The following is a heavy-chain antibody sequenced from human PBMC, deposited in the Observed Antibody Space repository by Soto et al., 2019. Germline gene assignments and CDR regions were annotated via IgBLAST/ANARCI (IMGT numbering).Heavy chain of an antibody. J-gene: IGHJ6*03. V-gene: IGHV4-34*01. CDR3: ARGPDILTGYYKYYYYYMDV. CDR2: INHSGST. D-gene: IGHD3-9*01. Sequence: SETLSLTCAVYGGSFSGYYWSWIRQPPGKGLEWIGEINHSGSTNYNPSLKSRVTLSVDTSKNQFSLKLSSVTAADTAVYYCARGPDILTGYYKYYYYYMDVWGNGTTVTVSS. CDR1: GGSFSGYY.